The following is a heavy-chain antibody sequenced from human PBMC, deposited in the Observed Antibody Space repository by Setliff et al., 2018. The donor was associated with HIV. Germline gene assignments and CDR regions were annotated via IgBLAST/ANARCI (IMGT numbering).Heavy chain of an antibody. D-gene: IGHD1-26*01. Sequence: PSETLSLTCTVSGGSISSHYWSWIRQPPGKGLEWIGSIYYSGSTNYNPSLKSRVTISVDTSKNQFSLKLSSVTAADTAVYYCAREPAPNIVGATPYAFDIWGQGTMVTVSS. CDR3: AREPAPNIVGATPYAFDI. J-gene: IGHJ3*02. CDR2: IYYSGST. CDR1: GGSISSHY. V-gene: IGHV4-59*11.